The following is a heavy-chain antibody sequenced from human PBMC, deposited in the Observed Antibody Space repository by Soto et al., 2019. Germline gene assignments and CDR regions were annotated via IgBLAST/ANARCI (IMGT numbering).Heavy chain of an antibody. CDR1: GFTFSSYG. CDR2: ISYDGSNK. CDR3: AKDRIVVVPAAIIYYYGMDV. J-gene: IGHJ6*02. Sequence: PGGSLRLSCAASGFTFSSYGMHWVRQAPGKGLEWVAVISYDGSNKYYADSVKGRFTISRDNSKNTLYLQMNSLRAEDTAVYYCAKDRIVVVPAAIIYYYGMDVWGQGTTVTVSS. D-gene: IGHD2-2*01. V-gene: IGHV3-30*18.